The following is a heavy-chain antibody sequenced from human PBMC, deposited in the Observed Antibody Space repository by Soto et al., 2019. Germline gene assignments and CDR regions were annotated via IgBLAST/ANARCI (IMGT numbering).Heavy chain of an antibody. J-gene: IGHJ4*02. V-gene: IGHV4-31*03. Sequence: TLCLTCTVSTGSINTAGYYWGWIRQHPGQGLEWIGYIYYSGSTFYNPSLKSRVTISADTSKNQFSLKLTSVTAADTARYYCAGSLGEYHFEYWGQGTPVTVS. CDR2: IYYSGST. CDR1: TGSINTAGYY. CDR3: AGSLGEYHFEY. D-gene: IGHD3-16*01.